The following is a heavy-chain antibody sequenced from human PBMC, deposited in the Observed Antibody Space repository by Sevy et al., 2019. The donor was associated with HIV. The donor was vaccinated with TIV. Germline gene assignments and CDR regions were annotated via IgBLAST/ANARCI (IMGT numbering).Heavy chain of an antibody. CDR3: ASDYS. CDR2: ISSSSSYI. J-gene: IGHJ4*02. Sequence: LSLTCAASGFTFSSYSMNWVRQAPGKGLEWVSSISSSSSYIYYADSVKGRFTISRDNAKNSVYLQMSSLRVEDTAMYYCASDYSWGQGSLVTVSS. CDR1: GFTFSSYS. V-gene: IGHV3-21*01.